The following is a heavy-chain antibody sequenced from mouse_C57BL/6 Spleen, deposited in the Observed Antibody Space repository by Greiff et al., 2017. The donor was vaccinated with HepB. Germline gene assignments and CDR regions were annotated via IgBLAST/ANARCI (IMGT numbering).Heavy chain of an antibody. Sequence: QVQLQQPGAELVKPGASVKLSCKASGYTFTSYWMHWVKQRPGQGLEWIGMIHPNSGSTTYNQKFKSKAKLTVDKSSGTAYMQLSSLTSEDSAVYYCARNHYYGSSCGWYFDVWGTGTTVTVSS. CDR2: IHPNSGST. D-gene: IGHD1-1*01. J-gene: IGHJ1*03. V-gene: IGHV1-64*01. CDR1: GYTFTSYW. CDR3: ARNHYYGSSCGWYFDV.